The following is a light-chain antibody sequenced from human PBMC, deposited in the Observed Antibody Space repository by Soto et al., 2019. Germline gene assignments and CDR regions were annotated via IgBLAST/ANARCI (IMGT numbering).Light chain of an antibody. CDR3: CSYAVSSTFV. V-gene: IGLV2-23*03. CDR2: EGS. CDR1: SSDVGSYNL. J-gene: IGLJ1*01. Sequence: QSALTQPASVSGSPGQSITISCTGTSSDVGSYNLVSWYQQHPGKAPKLMIYEGSKRPSGVSNRFSGSKSGNTASLTISGLQAEDEADYYCCSYAVSSTFVFGTGTKVT.